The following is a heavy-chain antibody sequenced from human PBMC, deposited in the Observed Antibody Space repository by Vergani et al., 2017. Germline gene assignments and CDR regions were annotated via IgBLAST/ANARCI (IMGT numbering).Heavy chain of an antibody. CDR1: GYTFTGYY. Sequence: QVQLVQSGAEVKKPGASVKVSCKASGYTFTGYYMHWVRQAPGQGLEWMGWINPNSGGTNYAQKCQGWVTMTRDTSISTAYMELSRLRADDTAVYYCERLRDRNWFDPWGQGTLVTVSS. V-gene: IGHV1-2*04. J-gene: IGHJ5*02. D-gene: IGHD4-17*01. CDR3: ERLRDRNWFDP. CDR2: INPNSGGT.